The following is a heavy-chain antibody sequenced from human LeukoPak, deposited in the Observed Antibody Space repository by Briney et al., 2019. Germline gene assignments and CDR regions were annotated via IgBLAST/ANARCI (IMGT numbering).Heavy chain of an antibody. CDR3: ASYRRGLPRERLYDY. CDR1: GFTLSSYW. Sequence: GGSLRLSCAGYGFTLSSYWMSWVRQAPGKGLEWVANIKQDGSDKYYVDSMKGRFTISRDNAKNSLYLQMNSLRAEDAAVYYCASYRRGLPRERLYDYWGQGTLVTVSS. V-gene: IGHV3-7*01. J-gene: IGHJ4*02. CDR2: IKQDGSDK. D-gene: IGHD1-26*01.